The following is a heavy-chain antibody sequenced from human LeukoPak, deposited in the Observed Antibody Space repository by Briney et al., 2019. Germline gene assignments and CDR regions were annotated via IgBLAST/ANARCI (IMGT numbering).Heavy chain of an antibody. CDR2: IKRKTDGGTT. CDR3: TTDRCSSGNCYYYYYYYMDV. J-gene: IGHJ6*03. Sequence: PGGSLRLSCAASGFTFSVAWMSWVRQAPGKGLEWVGHIKRKTDGGTTDYAAPVKGRFTISRDDSKNTLYLQMNSTETEDTGLYYCTTDRCSSGNCYYYYYYYMDVWGKGTTVTVSS. D-gene: IGHD2-15*01. CDR1: GFTFSVAW. V-gene: IGHV3-15*01.